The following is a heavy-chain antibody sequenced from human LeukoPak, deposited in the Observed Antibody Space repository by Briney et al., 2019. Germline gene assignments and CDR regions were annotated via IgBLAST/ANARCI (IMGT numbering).Heavy chain of an antibody. V-gene: IGHV4-38-2*02. Sequence: SETLSLTCTVSGYSISSGYYWGWIRQPPGKGLEWIGSIYHSGSTYYNPSLKSRVTISVDTSKNQFSLKLSSVTAADTAVYYCARSAHQRTGTTPFDIWGQGTMVTVSS. CDR1: GYSISSGYY. J-gene: IGHJ3*02. CDR3: ARSAHQRTGTTPFDI. CDR2: IYHSGST. D-gene: IGHD1-7*01.